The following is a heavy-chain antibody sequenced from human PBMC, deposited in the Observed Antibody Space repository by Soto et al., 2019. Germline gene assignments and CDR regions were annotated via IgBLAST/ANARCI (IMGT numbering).Heavy chain of an antibody. Sequence: EVQLLESGGDFVQPGGYLRLSCADSGFTFSSYAMSWVRQAPGKGLEWVAAISGSGGSTYYADSVKDRFTISRDNSKNTLYTQMTSLRAEDTAVYYCANGTYYYDSGGYYGYGGQGTLVTVSS. CDR3: ANGTYYYDSGGYYGY. CDR2: ISGSGGST. J-gene: IGHJ4*02. D-gene: IGHD3-22*01. CDR1: GFTFSSYA. V-gene: IGHV3-23*01.